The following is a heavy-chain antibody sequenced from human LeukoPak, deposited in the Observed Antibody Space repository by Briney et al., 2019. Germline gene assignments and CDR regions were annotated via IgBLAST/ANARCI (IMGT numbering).Heavy chain of an antibody. CDR3: ARVGSITARKNYFDY. J-gene: IGHJ4*02. Sequence: ASVKVSCKASGYTFTAYYIHWVRQAPGQGLEWMVWINPNSGGTNPAQKFQGRVTMTRDSSISTAYMEISRLTSDDTAVYHCARVGSITARKNYFDYWGQGTLVTVSS. V-gene: IGHV1-2*02. D-gene: IGHD6-6*01. CDR2: INPNSGGT. CDR1: GYTFTAYY.